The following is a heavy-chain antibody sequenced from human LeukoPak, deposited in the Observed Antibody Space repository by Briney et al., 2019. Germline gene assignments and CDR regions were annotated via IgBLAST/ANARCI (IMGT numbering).Heavy chain of an antibody. V-gene: IGHV3-23*01. CDR1: GFTFSSFA. D-gene: IGHD3-10*01. CDR3: TKGHCYGSGSYWV. J-gene: IGHJ4*02. Sequence: GGSLRLSCAASGFTFSSFAMRWVRQAPGKGLEWVSAINFSGGTTYYADSVKSRFTISRDNFKNTLYLQMNGLRADDTAVYYCTKGHCYGSGSYWVWGQGTLVTVSS. CDR2: INFSGGTT.